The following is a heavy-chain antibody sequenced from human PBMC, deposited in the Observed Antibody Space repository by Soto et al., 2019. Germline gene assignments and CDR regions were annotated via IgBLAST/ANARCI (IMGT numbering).Heavy chain of an antibody. V-gene: IGHV3-21*01. J-gene: IGHJ4*02. Sequence: GGSLRLSCSASGFKLNTYTMDWVRQAPGRGLEWVSSISRVSSFIFYADSVKGRFTISRDXAKNSLYLQMDSLRVEDTAVYYCARDSGWLDYWGQGVMVTVSS. CDR1: GFKLNTYT. D-gene: IGHD6-19*01. CDR3: ARDSGWLDY. CDR2: ISRVSSFI.